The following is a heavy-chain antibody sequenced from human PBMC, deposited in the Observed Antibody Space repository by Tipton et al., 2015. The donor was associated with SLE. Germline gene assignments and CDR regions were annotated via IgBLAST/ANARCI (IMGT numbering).Heavy chain of an antibody. J-gene: IGHJ4*02. V-gene: IGHV3-15*01. D-gene: IGHD1-1*01. CDR1: GFTFSNAW. Sequence: GSLRLSCAASGFTFSNAWMSWVRQAPGKGLEWVGHIRSKTDGGTTDYGSPVKGRFTISRDDSQTTLFLQMNSLKTEDTAVYYCTTYNAWYTEPTTGVGGFFDYWGQGTLVTVSS. CDR2: IRSKTDGGTT. CDR3: TTYNAWYTEPTTGVGGFFDY.